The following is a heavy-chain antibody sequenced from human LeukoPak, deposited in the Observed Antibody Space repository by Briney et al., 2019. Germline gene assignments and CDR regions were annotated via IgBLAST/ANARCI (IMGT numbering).Heavy chain of an antibody. Sequence: PSETLSLTCTVSAGSISSGSYYWSWIRQPAGKGLEWIGRIYTSGSTNYNPSLKSRVTISVDTSKNQFSLKLSSVTAADTAVYYCARVIPYYFDYWGQGTLVTVSS. CDR2: IYTSGST. D-gene: IGHD3-16*02. CDR1: AGSISSGSYY. V-gene: IGHV4-61*02. J-gene: IGHJ4*02. CDR3: ARVIPYYFDY.